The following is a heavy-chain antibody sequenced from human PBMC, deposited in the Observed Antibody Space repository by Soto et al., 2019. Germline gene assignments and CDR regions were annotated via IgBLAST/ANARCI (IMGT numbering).Heavy chain of an antibody. J-gene: IGHJ5*02. CDR1: GFTFSSYG. CDR3: ARDSGIAARPPWFDP. V-gene: IGHV3-33*01. CDR2: IWYDGSNK. Sequence: GGSLRLSCAASGFTFSSYGMHWVRQAPGKGLEWVAVIWYDGSNKYYADSVKGRFTISRDNSKNTLYLQMNSLRAEDTAVYYCARDSGIAARPPWFDPWGQGTLVTVSS. D-gene: IGHD6-6*01.